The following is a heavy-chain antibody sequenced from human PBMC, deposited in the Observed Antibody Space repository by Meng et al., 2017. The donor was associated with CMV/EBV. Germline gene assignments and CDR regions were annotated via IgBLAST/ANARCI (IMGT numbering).Heavy chain of an antibody. Sequence: GGSLRLSCAASGFTFSSYWMSWVRQAPGKGLEWVANIKQDGSEKYYVDSVKGRFTISRDNAKNSLYLQMNSLRAEDTAVYYCARALPLAPVGYYFDYWGQGTLVTVSS. V-gene: IGHV3-7*01. CDR3: ARALPLAPVGYYFDY. D-gene: IGHD3-10*01. CDR2: IKQDGSEK. J-gene: IGHJ4*02. CDR1: GFTFSSYW.